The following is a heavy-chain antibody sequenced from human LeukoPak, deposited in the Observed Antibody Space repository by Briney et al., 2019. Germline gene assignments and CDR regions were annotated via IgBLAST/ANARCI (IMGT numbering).Heavy chain of an antibody. CDR2: IRYDGSNK. J-gene: IGHJ4*02. D-gene: IGHD1-26*01. V-gene: IGHV3-30*02. CDR3: AKGVGATPDYFGY. CDR1: GFTFSSYG. Sequence: PGGSLRLSCAASGFTFSSYGMHWVRQAPGKGLEWVAFIRYDGSNKYYADSVKGRFTISRDNSKNTLYLQMNSLRAEDTAVYYCAKGVGATPDYFGYWGQGTLVTVSS.